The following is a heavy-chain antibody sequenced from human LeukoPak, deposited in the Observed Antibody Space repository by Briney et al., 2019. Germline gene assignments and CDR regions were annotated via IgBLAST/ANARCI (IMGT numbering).Heavy chain of an antibody. CDR3: ARGGAQWELPIDY. V-gene: IGHV4-59*01. CDR1: GVSISSYY. Sequence: SETLSLTCTVSGVSISSYYWSWIRQPPGKGLEWTGYIYYTGSTNYIPSLQSRVTISVDTSKNQFSLKLSSVTAADTGVYYCARGGAQWELPIDYWGQGTLVTVPS. CDR2: IYYTGST. J-gene: IGHJ4*02. D-gene: IGHD1-26*01.